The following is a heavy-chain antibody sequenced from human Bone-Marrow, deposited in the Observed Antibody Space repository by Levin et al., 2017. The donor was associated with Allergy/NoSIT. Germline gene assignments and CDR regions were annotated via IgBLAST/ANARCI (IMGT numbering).Heavy chain of an antibody. V-gene: IGHV3-23*01. J-gene: IGHJ4*02. CDR1: GFTFSSYA. CDR3: ARDHPTAMDY. Sequence: GESLKISCAASGFTFSSYAMSWVRQAPGKGLEWVSGISGGGGSTNYADSVKGRFTISRDNSKNTLYLQMNSLRAEDTAIYYCARDHPTAMDYWGQGTLVTVSS. CDR2: ISGGGGST.